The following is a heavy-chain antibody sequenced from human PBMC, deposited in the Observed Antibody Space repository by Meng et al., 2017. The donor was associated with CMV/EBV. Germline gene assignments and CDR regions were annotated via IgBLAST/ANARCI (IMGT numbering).Heavy chain of an antibody. CDR3: ASTARNYYYYGMDV. CDR2: ISGSGGST. V-gene: IGHV3-23*01. CDR1: GFTFRSYA. J-gene: IGHJ6*02. D-gene: IGHD2-21*02. Sequence: GESLKISCAASGFTFRSYAMSRVRQAPGKGLEWVSAISGSGGSTYYADSVKGRFTISRDNSKNTLYLQMNSLRPEDTAVYYCASTARNYYYYGMDVWGQGTTVTVSS.